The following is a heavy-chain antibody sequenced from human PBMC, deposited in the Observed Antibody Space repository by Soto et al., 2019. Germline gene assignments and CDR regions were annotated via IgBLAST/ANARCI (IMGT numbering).Heavy chain of an antibody. CDR3: ATDYFIGGWYYHCSWSYYHWDLFSS. Sequence: SVQLSCTASGYTFTSYAMHWVRHAPGQRLEWMGWINSGNGNTKYSQKFQGRVTITRDTSASTAYMELSSLRSEDTAVYYCATDYFIGGWYYHCSWSYYHWDLFSSCGQGSMV. D-gene: IGHD3-10*01. CDR2: INSGNGNT. V-gene: IGHV1-3*01. CDR1: GYTFTSYA. J-gene: IGHJ3*01.